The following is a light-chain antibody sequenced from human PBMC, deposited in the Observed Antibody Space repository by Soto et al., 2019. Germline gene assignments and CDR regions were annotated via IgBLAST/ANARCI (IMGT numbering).Light chain of an antibody. J-gene: IGLJ2*01. CDR2: DDS. CDR1: NIGSRS. Sequence: SSELTKPPWVSVAPGQTARITCGENNIGSRSVHWYQQKPGQAPELVVYDDSDRPSGIPERFSGSNSGHTATLTISRVDAGDEAYYYCQVWDSSSDHVAFGGGTKVTVL. V-gene: IGLV3-21*02. CDR3: QVWDSSSDHVA.